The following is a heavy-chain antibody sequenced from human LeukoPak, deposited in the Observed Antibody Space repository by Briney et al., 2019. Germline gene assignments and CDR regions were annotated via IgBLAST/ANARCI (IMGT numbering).Heavy chain of an antibody. CDR3: ARGRYYDFWSGYNYYYYSMDV. Sequence: PSQTLSLTCAVSGGSISSGGYSWSWIRQPPGKGLEWIGYIYHSGSTYYNPSLKSRVTISVDRSKNQFSLKLSSVTAADTAVYYCARGRYYDFWSGYNYYYYSMDVRGQGTTVTVSS. CDR1: GGSISSGGYS. V-gene: IGHV4-30-2*01. CDR2: IYHSGST. D-gene: IGHD3-3*01. J-gene: IGHJ6*02.